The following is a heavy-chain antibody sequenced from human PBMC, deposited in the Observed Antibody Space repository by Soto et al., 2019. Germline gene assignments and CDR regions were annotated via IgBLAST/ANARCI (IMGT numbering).Heavy chain of an antibody. CDR2: ISSSSSYI. J-gene: IGHJ3*01. Sequence: GGSLRLSCAASGFTFSSYSMNWVRQAPGKGLEWVSSISSSSSYIYYADSVKGRFTISRDNAKNSLYLQMNSLRAEDTAVYYCVSDRGYPDSFDVWGRGTMVTVSS. CDR1: GFTFSSYS. D-gene: IGHD1-1*01. CDR3: VSDRGYPDSFDV. V-gene: IGHV3-21*01.